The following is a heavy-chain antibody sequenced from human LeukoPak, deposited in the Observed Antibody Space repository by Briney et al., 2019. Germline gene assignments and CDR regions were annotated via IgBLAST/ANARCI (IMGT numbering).Heavy chain of an antibody. J-gene: IGHJ4*02. CDR2: ISVYNGNT. CDR3: ARGHPRWFGELYPSYYFDY. Sequence: ASVKVSCKASGYTFTSYGITWVRQAPGQGLEWMGWISVYNGNTNYVQKLQGRVTMTTDTSTSTAYMELRSLRSDDTAVYYCARGHPRWFGELYPSYYFDYWGQGTLVTVSS. V-gene: IGHV1-18*01. CDR1: GYTFTSYG. D-gene: IGHD3-10*01.